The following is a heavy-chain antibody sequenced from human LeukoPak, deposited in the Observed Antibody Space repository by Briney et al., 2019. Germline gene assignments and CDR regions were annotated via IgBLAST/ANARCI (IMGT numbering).Heavy chain of an antibody. J-gene: IGHJ4*02. Sequence: ASVKVSCKASGYTFTSYGISWVRQAPGQGLEWMGWINAYNGNTNYAQKLQGRVTMTTDTSTSTAYMKLRSLTSDDTAVYYCTSTNSPYDDVWGRWGRDQTPPNDCWGQGTLVSVSS. CDR3: TSTNSPYDDVWGRWGRDQTPPNDC. CDR1: GYTFTSYG. D-gene: IGHD3-16*01. CDR2: INAYNGNT. V-gene: IGHV1-18*01.